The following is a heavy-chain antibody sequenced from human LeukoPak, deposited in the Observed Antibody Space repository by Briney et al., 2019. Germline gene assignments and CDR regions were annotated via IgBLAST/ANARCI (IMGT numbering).Heavy chain of an antibody. J-gene: IGHJ4*02. CDR2: ISSSSSYI. Sequence: PGGSLRLSCAASGFTFSSYSMNWVSQAPGKGLEWVSSISSSSSYIYYADSVKGRFTISRDNAKNSLYLQMNSLRAEDTAVYYCARGDGDYVLGYFDYWGQGTLVTVSS. D-gene: IGHD4-17*01. V-gene: IGHV3-21*01. CDR3: ARGDGDYVLGYFDY. CDR1: GFTFSSYS.